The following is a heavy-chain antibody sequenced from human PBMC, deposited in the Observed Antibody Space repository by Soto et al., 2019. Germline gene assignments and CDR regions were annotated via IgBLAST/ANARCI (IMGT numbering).Heavy chain of an antibody. CDR1: GGTSSSYA. V-gene: IGHV1-69*13. Sequence: GASVKVSCKASGGTSSSYAISWVRQAPGQGLEWMGGIIPIFGTANYAQKFQGRVTITADESTSTAYMELSSLRSEDTAVYYCAMYYYDSSGYYSGFDYWGQGTLVTVSS. D-gene: IGHD3-22*01. J-gene: IGHJ4*02. CDR2: IIPIFGTA. CDR3: AMYYYDSSGYYSGFDY.